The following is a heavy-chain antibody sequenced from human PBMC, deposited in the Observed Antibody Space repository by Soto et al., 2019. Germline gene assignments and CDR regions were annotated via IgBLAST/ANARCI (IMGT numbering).Heavy chain of an antibody. CDR2: IIPLFGTT. CDR3: ARGTVTGSEYNYYYYGMDV. J-gene: IGHJ6*02. V-gene: IGHV1-69*13. D-gene: IGHD1-1*01. CDR1: GGTFSSYA. Sequence: SVKVSCKASGGTFSSYAIDWVRQAPGQGLEWMGGIIPLFGTTNYAQKLQGRVKLTADESTRTAYMELSTLTSEDTAVYYCARGTVTGSEYNYYYYGMDVWGQGTTVTVS.